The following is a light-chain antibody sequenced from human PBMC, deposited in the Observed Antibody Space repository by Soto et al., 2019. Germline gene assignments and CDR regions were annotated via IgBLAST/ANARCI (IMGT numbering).Light chain of an antibody. CDR1: SGDVGAYNY. CDR2: EVS. V-gene: IGLV2-14*01. Sequence: QSALTQPASVSGSPGQSITISCSGTSGDVGAYNYVSWYQHHPGKAPRLMISEVSNRPSGVSNRFSGSKSGNTASLTISGLQAEDEAVYYCSSFTTRTTLVFGTGTQLTVL. J-gene: IGLJ1*01. CDR3: SSFTTRTTLV.